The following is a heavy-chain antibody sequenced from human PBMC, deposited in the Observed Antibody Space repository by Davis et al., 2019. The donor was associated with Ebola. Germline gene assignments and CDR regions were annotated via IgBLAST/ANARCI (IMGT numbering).Heavy chain of an antibody. CDR3: AREKWRGGAFDI. CDR1: GDSISNSNYY. J-gene: IGHJ3*02. V-gene: IGHV4-39*07. Sequence: PSETLSLTCTVSGDSISNSNYYWGWIRQPPGKGLEWIGNTYYSGSTHYNPSLKSRVIISLDTSKNQFSLRLSSVTAADTAVYYCAREKWRGGAFDIWGQGTLVTVSS. CDR2: TYYSGST. D-gene: IGHD5-12*01.